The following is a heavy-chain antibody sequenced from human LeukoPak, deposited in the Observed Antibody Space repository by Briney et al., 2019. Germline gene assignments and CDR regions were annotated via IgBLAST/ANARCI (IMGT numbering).Heavy chain of an antibody. Sequence: ASVKVSCKASGYTFSGYYMQWVRQAPGQGLEWMGWINPNSGDTNYAQKFQGRVTMTRDTSISTAYMELSRLRSDDTAVYYCARVSEPGSGLLDYWGQGTLVTVSS. V-gene: IGHV1-2*02. CDR1: GYTFSGYY. CDR3: ARVSEPGSGLLDY. J-gene: IGHJ4*02. D-gene: IGHD1-14*01. CDR2: INPNSGDT.